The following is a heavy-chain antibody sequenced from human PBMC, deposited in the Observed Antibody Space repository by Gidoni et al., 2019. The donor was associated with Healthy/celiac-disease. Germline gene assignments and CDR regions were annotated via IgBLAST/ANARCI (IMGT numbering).Heavy chain of an antibody. CDR3: ARSGSLYDYYGSGRFDY. CDR2: INHSAST. Sequence: QVQLQQWGAGLLQPSETLYLTCAVYGGSSSGYYWSWIRQHPGKGLEGIGEINHSASTNYNPSRKRRVTISVDTSKNQFSLKLSSVTAADTAVYYGARSGSLYDYYGSGRFDYWGQGTLVTVSS. CDR1: GGSSSGYY. V-gene: IGHV4-34*01. D-gene: IGHD3-10*01. J-gene: IGHJ4*02.